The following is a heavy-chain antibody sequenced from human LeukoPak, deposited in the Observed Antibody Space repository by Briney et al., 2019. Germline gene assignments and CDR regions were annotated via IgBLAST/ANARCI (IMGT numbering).Heavy chain of an antibody. CDR3: ARDTYDTLTGYFLFDY. J-gene: IGHJ4*02. V-gene: IGHV4-59*01. D-gene: IGHD3-9*01. Sequence: SETLSLTCTVSGGSINNYYWSWIRQTPGKGLEWIGYISNSGSTNYNPSLKTRVTISLDTSKNQFSLKLSSVTAADTAVFYCARDTYDTLTGYFLFDYWGQGTLVTLS. CDR2: ISNSGST. CDR1: GGSINNYY.